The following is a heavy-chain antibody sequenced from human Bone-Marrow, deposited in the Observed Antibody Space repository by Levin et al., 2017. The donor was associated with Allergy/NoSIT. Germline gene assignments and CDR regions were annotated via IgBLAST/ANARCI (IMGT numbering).Heavy chain of an antibody. CDR3: ARDGGTVAAHDWWFDL. D-gene: IGHD4-23*01. J-gene: IGHJ2*01. V-gene: IGHV3-74*01. CDR1: EFRFNNYW. CDR2: IKPDGRTT. Sequence: GESLKISCAASEFRFNNYWMNWVRQAPGKGLVWVSRIKPDGRTTTYADSVKGRFTISRDDAKNTLYLQMNSLRAEDTAVYYCARDGGTVAAHDWWFDLWGRGTLVTVSS.